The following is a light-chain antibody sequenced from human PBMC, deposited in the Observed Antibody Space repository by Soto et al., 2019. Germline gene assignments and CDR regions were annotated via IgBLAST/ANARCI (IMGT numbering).Light chain of an antibody. CDR3: PAWDDSLGVVT. CDR2: SDD. Sequence: VLTQPPSASGTPGQRITISCSGGSSNIGNNYVYWYQLVPGTAPKLLIYSDDQRPSGVPDRFSGSRSGTSASLAISGLRSHDEADYYCPAWDDSLGVVTFGGGTKLTVL. J-gene: IGLJ2*01. V-gene: IGLV1-47*02. CDR1: SSNIGNNY.